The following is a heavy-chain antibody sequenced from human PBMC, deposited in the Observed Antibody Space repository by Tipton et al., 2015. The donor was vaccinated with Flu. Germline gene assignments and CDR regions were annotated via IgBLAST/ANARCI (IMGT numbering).Heavy chain of an antibody. V-gene: IGHV4-59*08. D-gene: IGHD6-19*01. J-gene: IGHJ4*02. CDR1: GGSISSYY. Sequence: LRLSCTVSGGSISSYYWSWIRQPPGKGLEWIGYIYYSGSTNYNPSLKSRVTISVDTSKNQFSLKLSSVTAADTAVYYCASIIAVAGTSRFDYWGQGTLVTVSS. CDR2: IYYSGST. CDR3: ASIIAVAGTSRFDY.